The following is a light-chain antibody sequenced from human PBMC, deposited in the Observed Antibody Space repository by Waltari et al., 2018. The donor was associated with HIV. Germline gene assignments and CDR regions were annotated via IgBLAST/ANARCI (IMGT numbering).Light chain of an antibody. Sequence: QTVVTQEPSFSVSPGGTVTLTCGLSYGPVSPNYSPSWYQQTPGQAPRTLIYDTNTRSSGVPDRFSGSILGNKAALTITGAQAYDESDYYCVLYMGSGIWVFGGGTKLTVL. V-gene: IGLV8-61*01. CDR2: DTN. CDR1: YGPVSPNYS. J-gene: IGLJ3*02. CDR3: VLYMGSGIWV.